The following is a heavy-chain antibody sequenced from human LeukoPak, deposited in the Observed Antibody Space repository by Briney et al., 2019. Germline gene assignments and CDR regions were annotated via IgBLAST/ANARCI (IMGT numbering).Heavy chain of an antibody. Sequence: TSETLSLTCTVSGDSISSGGYYWSWIRQHPGKGLEWIGYIYYSGSTYYNPSLKSRVTISVDTSKNQFSLKLSSVTAADTAVYYCARYRPGIWSSFDYWGQGTLVTVSS. V-gene: IGHV4-31*03. D-gene: IGHD2-15*01. CDR2: IYYSGST. CDR3: ARYRPGIWSSFDY. J-gene: IGHJ4*02. CDR1: GDSISSGGYY.